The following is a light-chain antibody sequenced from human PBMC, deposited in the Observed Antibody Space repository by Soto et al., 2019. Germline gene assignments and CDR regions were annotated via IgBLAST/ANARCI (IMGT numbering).Light chain of an antibody. Sequence: DIQMTQSPSTLSASVGDRVTLTCRASQSISNSLAWYQQKPGKAPKLLIYEAPSLKSGVPSRFSGSGSGTEYTLTISSLQPDDFATYYCQQYNGYWTFGQGTKVEIK. CDR2: EAP. CDR3: QQYNGYWT. J-gene: IGKJ1*01. CDR1: QSISNS. V-gene: IGKV1-5*03.